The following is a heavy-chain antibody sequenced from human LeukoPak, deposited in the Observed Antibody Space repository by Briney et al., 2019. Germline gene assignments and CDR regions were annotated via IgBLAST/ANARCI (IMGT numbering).Heavy chain of an antibody. CDR1: GFTFNSYS. J-gene: IGHJ4*02. Sequence: GGSLRLSCAASGFTFNSYSMNWVCQAPGRGLEWVSCISISSGYTYYADSVKGRFTISRDNDKNSLYLQMNSLRAEDTAVYYCARDLVWQHDSFDYWGQGTLVTVSS. D-gene: IGHD6-13*01. V-gene: IGHV3-21*01. CDR2: ISISSGYT. CDR3: ARDLVWQHDSFDY.